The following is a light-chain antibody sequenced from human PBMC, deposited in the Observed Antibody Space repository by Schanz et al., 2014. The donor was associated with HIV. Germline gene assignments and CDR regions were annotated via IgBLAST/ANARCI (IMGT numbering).Light chain of an antibody. V-gene: IGLV2-14*02. CDR1: SSDIGNYNL. CDR3: SSFTSSGSLVL. Sequence: QSALTQPASVSGSPGQSITISCTGSSSDIGNYNLVSWFQQYPGSAPKILIFEVRKRPSGVSSRFSGSKSGNTASLTISGLQPEDEADYYCSSFTSSGSLVLFGGGTKVTVL. J-gene: IGLJ2*01. CDR2: EVR.